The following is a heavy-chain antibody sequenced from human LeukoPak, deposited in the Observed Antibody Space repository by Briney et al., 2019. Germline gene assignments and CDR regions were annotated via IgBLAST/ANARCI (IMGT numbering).Heavy chain of an antibody. Sequence: PGGSLRLSCAASGFTFRSSSMNWVRQAPGKGLEWVSYISSSGYTIYYADSVKGRFTISRDNAKNSLYLQMDSLRDEDTAVYYCARDHSSTYWGQGTLVTVSS. CDR2: ISSSGYTI. V-gene: IGHV3-48*02. J-gene: IGHJ4*02. CDR3: ARDHSSTY. CDR1: GFTFRSSS. D-gene: IGHD2-21*01.